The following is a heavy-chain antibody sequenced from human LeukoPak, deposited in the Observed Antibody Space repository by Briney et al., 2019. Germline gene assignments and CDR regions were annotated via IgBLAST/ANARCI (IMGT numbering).Heavy chain of an antibody. CDR2: INSDGGST. CDR1: GFTFSSYW. V-gene: IGHV3-74*01. J-gene: IGHJ4*02. D-gene: IGHD1-26*01. CDR3: ARESSVGAHKAFDY. Sequence: GGSLRLSCAVSGFTFSSYWMHWVRQAPGKGLLWVSRINSDGGSTSYADSVKGRFTISRDNAKNTLYLQMNSLRAEDTAVYYCARESSVGAHKAFDYWGQGTLVTVSS.